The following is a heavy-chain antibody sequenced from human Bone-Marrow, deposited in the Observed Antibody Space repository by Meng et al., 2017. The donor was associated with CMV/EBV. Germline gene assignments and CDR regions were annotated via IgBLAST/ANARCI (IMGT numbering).Heavy chain of an antibody. Sequence: GESLKISCAASGFTLSNYSLNWVRQAPGKGLEWVSSISSSSSYIYYADSVKGRFTISRDNAKNSLYLQMNSLRAEDTAVYYCARAVQHCSSTSCYPRFDYWGQRTLVAASS. CDR1: GFTLSNYS. D-gene: IGHD2-2*01. V-gene: IGHV3-21*01. CDR3: ARAVQHCSSTSCYPRFDY. CDR2: ISSSSSYI. J-gene: IGHJ4*02.